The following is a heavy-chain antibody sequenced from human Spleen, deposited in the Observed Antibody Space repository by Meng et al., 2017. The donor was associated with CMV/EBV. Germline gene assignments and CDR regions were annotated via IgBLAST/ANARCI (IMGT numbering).Heavy chain of an antibody. Sequence: SVKVSCKASGGTFSSYAISWVRQAPGQGLEWMGGIIPSFGTANYAQKFQGRVTITTDESTSTAYMELSSLRSEDTAVYYCARVTPLRYSFDYWGQGTLVTVSS. D-gene: IGHD3-3*01. V-gene: IGHV1-69*05. CDR1: GGTFSSYA. J-gene: IGHJ4*02. CDR2: IIPSFGTA. CDR3: ARVTPLRYSFDY.